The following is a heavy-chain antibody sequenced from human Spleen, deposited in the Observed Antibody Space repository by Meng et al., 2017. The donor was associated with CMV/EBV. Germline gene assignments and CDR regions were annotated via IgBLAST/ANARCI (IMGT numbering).Heavy chain of an antibody. CDR1: GGSISRGDYS. Sequence: QGQLQESGPGLVKPFQTPFLTWPVSGGSISRGDYSWSWSRQPPGKGLEWIGYIYNSGSTYYNPSLKSRVTISVDTSKNQFSLKLRFVTAADTAVYYCAREGRSHQVGVSVYWGQGNLVTVSS. J-gene: IGHJ4*02. CDR3: AREGRSHQVGVSVY. V-gene: IGHV4-30-4*01. CDR2: IYNSGST. D-gene: IGHD2-21*01.